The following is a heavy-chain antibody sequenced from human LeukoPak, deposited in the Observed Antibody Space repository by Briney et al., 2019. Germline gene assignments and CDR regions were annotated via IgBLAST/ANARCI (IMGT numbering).Heavy chain of an antibody. CDR1: GYTFTAYY. V-gene: IGHV1-2*02. Sequence: GASVKVSCKASGYTFTAYYIHWVRQAPGQGLEWVGWINPNNGGTNYAQKFQGRVTMTGDTSISTSYMELSGLRSNDTAVYYCARESFAIAAAGSYSSGWYGNYYYMDVWGKGTTVTVSS. CDR3: ARESFAIAAAGSYSSGWYGNYYYMDV. J-gene: IGHJ6*03. D-gene: IGHD6-19*01. CDR2: INPNNGGT.